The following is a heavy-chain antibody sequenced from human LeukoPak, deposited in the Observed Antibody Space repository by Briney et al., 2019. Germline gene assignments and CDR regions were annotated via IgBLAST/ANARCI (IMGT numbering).Heavy chain of an antibody. CDR2: IYYSGST. CDR1: GGSISSYY. J-gene: IGHJ6*02. CDR3: ARDPVNTYGMDV. V-gene: IGHV4-59*01. D-gene: IGHD3-16*02. Sequence: PSETLSLTCTVSGGSISSYYWSWIRQPPGKGLEWIGYIYYSGSTNYNPSLKSRVTISVDTSKNQFSLKLSSVTAADTAVYYCARDPVNTYGMDVWGQGTTVTVSS.